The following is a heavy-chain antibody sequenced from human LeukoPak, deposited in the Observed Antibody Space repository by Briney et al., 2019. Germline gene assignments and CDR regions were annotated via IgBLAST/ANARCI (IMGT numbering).Heavy chain of an antibody. J-gene: IGHJ4*02. Sequence: GGSLRLSCAASGFTLSSYAITWVRQAPGKGWEWVSVISGSGGSDSGGNTYYADSLKGRFTISRDNSRNTLYLQMNSLRAEDTAVYYCAKGFAYGDYVADFDYWGQGTLVTVSS. CDR1: GFTLSSYA. V-gene: IGHV3-23*01. D-gene: IGHD4-17*01. CDR2: ISGSGGSDSGGNT. CDR3: AKGFAYGDYVADFDY.